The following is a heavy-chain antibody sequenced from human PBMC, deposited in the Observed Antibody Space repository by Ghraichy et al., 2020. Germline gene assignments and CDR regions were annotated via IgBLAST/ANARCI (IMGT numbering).Heavy chain of an antibody. Sequence: GESLNISCKGSGHSFMSDWISWVRQMPGKGLEWMGRIDPGDSYTNSSPSFQGHVTISADKSISTAYLQWSGLRASDPAMYYCARTHLEMGADLSGGAFDIWGQGTMVTVSS. V-gene: IGHV5-10-1*01. CDR1: GHSFMSDW. CDR2: IDPGDSYT. J-gene: IGHJ3*02. CDR3: ARTHLEMGADLSGGAFDI. D-gene: IGHD5-24*01.